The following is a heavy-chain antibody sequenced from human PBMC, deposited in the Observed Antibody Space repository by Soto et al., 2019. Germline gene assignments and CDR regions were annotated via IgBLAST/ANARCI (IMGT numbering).Heavy chain of an antibody. D-gene: IGHD2-15*01. CDR3: ARSADSAGYCSGGSCLDAFDI. CDR2: IWYDGSNK. J-gene: IGHJ3*02. CDR1: GFTFSSYG. Sequence: QVQLVESGGGVVQPGRSLRLSCAASGFTFSSYGMHWVRQAPGKGLEWVAVIWYDGSNKYYADSVKGRFTISRDNSKNTLYLQVNSLRAEDTAVYYCARSADSAGYCSGGSCLDAFDIWGQGTMVTVSS. V-gene: IGHV3-33*01.